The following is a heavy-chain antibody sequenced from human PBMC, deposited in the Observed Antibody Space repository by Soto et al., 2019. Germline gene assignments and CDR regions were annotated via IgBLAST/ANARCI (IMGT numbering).Heavy chain of an antibody. J-gene: IGHJ4*02. D-gene: IGHD3-9*01. CDR3: ARAHPRGRYFDWLIFPLGY. CDR1: GFTFEDYG. CDR2: INWNGRTR. V-gene: IGHV3-20*04. Sequence: PGESLKISCAASGFTFEDYGMSWVRQFPGKGLEWVAGINWNGRTRDYVDSVGGRFTISRDDAKSHVYLEMNDVRPEDTALYYCARAHPRGRYFDWLIFPLGYWGRG.